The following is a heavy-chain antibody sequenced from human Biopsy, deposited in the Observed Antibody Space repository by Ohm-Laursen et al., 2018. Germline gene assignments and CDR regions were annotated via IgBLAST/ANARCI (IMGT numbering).Heavy chain of an antibody. J-gene: IGHJ6*02. D-gene: IGHD1-14*01. CDR1: GDRFSNYP. CDR2: IIPIFNTP. CDR3: ARDTELLSIGLDYNFGMVV. V-gene: IGHV1-69*06. Sequence: SSVKVSCKVSGDRFSNYPISWVRQAPGQGLEWMGGIIPIFNTPKYAQRFQGRVTITADRSTTTAYMGLSSLRSEDTAVYYCARDTELLSIGLDYNFGMVVWGQGTTVTVSS.